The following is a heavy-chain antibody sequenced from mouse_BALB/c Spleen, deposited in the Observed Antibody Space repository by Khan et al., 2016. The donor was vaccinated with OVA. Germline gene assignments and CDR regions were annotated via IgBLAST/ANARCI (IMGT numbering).Heavy chain of an antibody. CDR1: GYTFTDYS. J-gene: IGHJ1*01. CDR3: AGRKHWYFDV. Sequence: QIQLVQSGPELKKPGETVKISCKASGYTFTDYSMHWVKQPPGKGLKWMGWINTETGEPTYADDFKGRFAFSLETSASTASLQINNLKHEDTAPXVWAGRKHWYFDVWGAGTTVTVSS. CDR2: INTETGEP. V-gene: IGHV9-2-1*01.